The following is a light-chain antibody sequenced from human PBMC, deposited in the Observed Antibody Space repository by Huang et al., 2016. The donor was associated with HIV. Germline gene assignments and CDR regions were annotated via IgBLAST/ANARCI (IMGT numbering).Light chain of an antibody. CDR1: QTLLHSKGYNY. J-gene: IGKJ1*01. CDR3: MQALQTPRT. Sequence: DIVMTQSPLSLPVTPGEPASISCRSIQTLLHSKGYNYLDWYLQKPGQSPQLLSYLGSNRAPGVPDRFSGSGSGTDFTLKISRVEAEDVGVYYCMQALQTPRTFGQGTKVEIK. CDR2: LGS. V-gene: IGKV2-28*01.